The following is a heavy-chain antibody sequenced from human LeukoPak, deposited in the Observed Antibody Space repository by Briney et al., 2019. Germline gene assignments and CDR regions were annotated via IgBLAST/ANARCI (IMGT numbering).Heavy chain of an antibody. CDR3: ATATYYYDSSGYYPLDY. V-gene: IGHV4-39*01. CDR1: GGSISSSSYY. D-gene: IGHD3-22*01. CDR2: IYYSGST. J-gene: IGHJ4*02. Sequence: SETLSLTCTVSGGSISSSSYYWGWIRQPPGKGLEWIGSIYYSGSTYYNPSLKSRVTISVDTSKNQFSPKLSSVTAADTAVYYCATATYYYDSSGYYPLDYWGQGTLVTVSS.